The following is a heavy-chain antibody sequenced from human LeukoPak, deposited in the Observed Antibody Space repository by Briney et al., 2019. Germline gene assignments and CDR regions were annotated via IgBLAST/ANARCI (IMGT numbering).Heavy chain of an antibody. D-gene: IGHD6-19*01. CDR3: ARERLYSSGWYAGFDP. CDR2: IKQDGSEK. J-gene: IGHJ5*02. V-gene: IGHV3-7*01. Sequence: SGGSLRLSCAASGFTFSSYWMSWVRQAPGKGLEWVANIKQDGSEKYYVDSVKGRFTISRDNAKNSLYLQMNSLRAEDTAVYYCARERLYSSGWYAGFDPWGQGTLVTVSS. CDR1: GFTFSSYW.